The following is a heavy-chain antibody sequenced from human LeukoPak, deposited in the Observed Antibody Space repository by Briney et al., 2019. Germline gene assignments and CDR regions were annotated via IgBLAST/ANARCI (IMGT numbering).Heavy chain of an antibody. CDR2: INPNSGGT. Sequence: ASVKVSCKASGYTFTSYYMHWVRQAPGQGLEWMGWINPNSGGTNYAQKFQGRVTMTRDTSISTAYMELSRLRSDDTAVYYCARDFCSGGSCYSRFDYWGQGTLVTVSS. CDR3: ARDFCSGGSCYSRFDY. D-gene: IGHD2-15*01. V-gene: IGHV1-2*02. J-gene: IGHJ4*02. CDR1: GYTFTSYY.